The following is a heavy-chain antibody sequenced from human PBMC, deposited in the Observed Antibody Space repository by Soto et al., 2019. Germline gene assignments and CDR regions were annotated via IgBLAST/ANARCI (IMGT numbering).Heavy chain of an antibody. CDR1: GGSISSYY. D-gene: IGHD3-22*01. J-gene: IGHJ4*02. Sequence: PSETLSLTCTVSGGSISSYYWSWIRQPPGKGLEWIGYIYYSGSTNYNPSLKSRVTISVDTSKNQFSLKLSSVTTADTAVYYCARLPDYYDSSGYYVDYWGQGTLVTVS. V-gene: IGHV4-59*01. CDR2: IYYSGST. CDR3: ARLPDYYDSSGYYVDY.